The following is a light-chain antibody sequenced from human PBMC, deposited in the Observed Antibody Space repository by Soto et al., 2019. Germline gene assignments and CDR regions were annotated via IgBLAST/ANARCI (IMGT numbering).Light chain of an antibody. J-gene: IGKJ5*01. V-gene: IGKV3-11*01. CDR3: QQRSNWPSIT. CDR2: DAS. CDR1: QSVSSY. Sequence: EIVLTQSPATLSLSPGERATLSCRASQSVSSYLAWYQQKPGQAPRLLIYDASNRATGIPARFSGSRSGTDFTLTISSLEPEDFAVYYGQQRSNWPSITFGPGTRLEIK.